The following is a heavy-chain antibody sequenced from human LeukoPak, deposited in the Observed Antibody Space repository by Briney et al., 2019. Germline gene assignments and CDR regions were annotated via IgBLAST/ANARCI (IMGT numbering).Heavy chain of an antibody. CDR2: MNPNSGNT. J-gene: IGHJ3*02. V-gene: IGHV1-8*01. D-gene: IGHD2/OR15-2a*01. Sequence: ASVKVSCKASGYTFTRYDINWVRQATGQGLEWMGWMNPNSGNTGYAQKFQGRVTMTRNTSISTAYMELSSLRSEDTAVYYCARGNRGADAFDTWGQGTMVTVSS. CDR1: GYTFTRYD. CDR3: ARGNRGADAFDT.